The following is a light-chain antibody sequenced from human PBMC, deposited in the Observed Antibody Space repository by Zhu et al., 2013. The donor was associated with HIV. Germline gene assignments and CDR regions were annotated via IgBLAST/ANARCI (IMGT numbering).Light chain of an antibody. V-gene: IGLV2-18*02. CDR2: EVY. CDR1: TSDIGTYNR. J-gene: IGLJ2*01. Sequence: QSALTQPASVSGSPGQSVTISCTGTTSDIGTYNRVSWYQQPPGTAPKLIIYEVYNRPSGVPDRFSGSKSGNAASLTISGLQAEDEADYYCSSYTSSSTLVFGGGTKLTVL. CDR3: SSYTSSSTLV.